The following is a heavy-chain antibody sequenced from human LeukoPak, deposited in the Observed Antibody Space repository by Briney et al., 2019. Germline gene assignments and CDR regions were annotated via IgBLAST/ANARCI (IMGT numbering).Heavy chain of an antibody. V-gene: IGHV1-18*04. CDR3: ARDRAVAGNRLDY. Sequence: GASVKVSCKASGYTFTGYYMHWVRQAPGQGLEWMGWISAYNGNTNYAQKLQGRVTMTTDTSTSTAYMELRSLRSDDTAVYYCARDRAVAGNRLDYWGQGTLVTVSS. CDR2: ISAYNGNT. D-gene: IGHD6-19*01. CDR1: GYTFTGYY. J-gene: IGHJ4*02.